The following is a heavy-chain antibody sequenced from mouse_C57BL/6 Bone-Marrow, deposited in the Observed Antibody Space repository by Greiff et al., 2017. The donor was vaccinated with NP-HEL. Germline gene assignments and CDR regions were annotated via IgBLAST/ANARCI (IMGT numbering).Heavy chain of an antibody. V-gene: IGHV1-81*01. CDR1: GYTFTSYG. Sequence: QVQLKQSGAELARPGASVKLSCKASGYTFTSYGISWVKQRTGQGLEWIGEIYPRSGNTYYNEKFKGKATLTADKSSSTAYMELRSLTSEDSAVYFCARDWAITTVVDYAMDYWGQGTSVTVSS. D-gene: IGHD1-1*01. J-gene: IGHJ4*01. CDR3: ARDWAITTVVDYAMDY. CDR2: IYPRSGNT.